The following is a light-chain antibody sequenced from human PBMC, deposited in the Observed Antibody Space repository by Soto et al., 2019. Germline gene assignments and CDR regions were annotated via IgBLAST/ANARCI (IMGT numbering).Light chain of an antibody. CDR2: GAA. CDR1: QSVSSNY. V-gene: IGKV3-20*01. CDR3: QQYGSSPGWT. Sequence: ESVLTQSPGTLSLSPGERATLSCRASQSVSSNYLAWHQQRPGPAPRLLIYGAATRATGIPDRFSGSGSGSDFTLTISRLEPEDSAVYYCQQYGSSPGWTFGQGTKVEIK. J-gene: IGKJ1*01.